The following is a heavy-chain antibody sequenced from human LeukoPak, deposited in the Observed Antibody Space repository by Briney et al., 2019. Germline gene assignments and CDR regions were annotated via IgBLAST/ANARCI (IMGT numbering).Heavy chain of an antibody. CDR2: ITSGGYI. J-gene: IGHJ4*02. CDR3: ATYSGTYRDH. CDR1: GFPFRNYN. Sequence: GSLRLSCVASGFPFRNYNLNWVRQAPGKGLGWVSSITSGGYIFSADSVKGRFTISRDNTKNSLYLQMSSLRAEDTAVYYCATYSGTYRDHWGQGTLVAVSS. D-gene: IGHD1-26*01. V-gene: IGHV3-21*01.